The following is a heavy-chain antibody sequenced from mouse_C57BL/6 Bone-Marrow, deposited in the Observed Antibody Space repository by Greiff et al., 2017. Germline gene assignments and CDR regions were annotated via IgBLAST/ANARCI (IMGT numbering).Heavy chain of an antibody. CDR1: GFTFSSYG. CDR3: AVSPSTTVVAFDY. D-gene: IGHD1-1*01. V-gene: IGHV5-6*01. J-gene: IGHJ2*01. Sequence: ESGGDLVKPGGSLKLSCAASGFTFSSYGMSWVRQTPDKRLEWVATISSGGSYTYDPDSVKGRFTISRDNAKNTLYLQMSSLKSEDTAMYYGAVSPSTTVVAFDYWGQGTTLTVSS. CDR2: ISSGGSYT.